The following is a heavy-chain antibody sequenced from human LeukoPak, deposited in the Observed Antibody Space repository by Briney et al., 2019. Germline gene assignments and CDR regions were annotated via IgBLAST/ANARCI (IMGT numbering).Heavy chain of an antibody. Sequence: GASLRLSCAASGFTFSSYAMSWVRQAPGKGLEWVSAISGSGGSTYYADSVKGRFTIFRDNSKNTLYLQMNSLRAEDTAVYYCAKDFPGGIVGAFDYWGQGTLVTVSS. D-gene: IGHD1-26*01. CDR1: GFTFSSYA. J-gene: IGHJ4*02. CDR3: AKDFPGGIVGAFDY. CDR2: ISGSGGST. V-gene: IGHV3-23*01.